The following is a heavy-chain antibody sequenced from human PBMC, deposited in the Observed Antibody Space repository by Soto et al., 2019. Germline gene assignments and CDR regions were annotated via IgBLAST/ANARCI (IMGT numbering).Heavy chain of an antibody. V-gene: IGHV3-48*01. D-gene: IGHD6-13*01. Sequence: GGSLRLSCAASGFTFSSYWMHWVRQAPGKGLEWVSYISSSSSTIYYADSVKGRFTISRDNAKNSLYLQMNSLRAEDTAVYYCARHPERIAEIGWFDPWGQGTLVTVSS. CDR2: ISSSSSTI. CDR3: ARHPERIAEIGWFDP. J-gene: IGHJ5*02. CDR1: GFTFSSYW.